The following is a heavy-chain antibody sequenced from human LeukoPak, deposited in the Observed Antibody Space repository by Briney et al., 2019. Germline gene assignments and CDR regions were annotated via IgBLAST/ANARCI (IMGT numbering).Heavy chain of an antibody. D-gene: IGHD5-18*01. V-gene: IGHV3-7*01. CDR1: GFTFSSYW. Sequence: GGSLRLSCAVSGFTFSSYWMSWVRQAPGKGLEWVANIKQEGSEKYYVDSVKGRFTISRDNAKNSLYLQMNRLRAEGPAVYYCARVSKTYSYGYLNDYWGQGTLVTVSS. CDR3: ARVSKTYSYGYLNDY. J-gene: IGHJ4*02. CDR2: IKQEGSEK.